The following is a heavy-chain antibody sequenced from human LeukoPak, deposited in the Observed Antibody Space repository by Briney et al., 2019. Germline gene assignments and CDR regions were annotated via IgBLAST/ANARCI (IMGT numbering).Heavy chain of an antibody. J-gene: IGHJ6*03. CDR3: ARVLWSTTVTTGVDYYYYMDV. CDR1: GGSISSYY. CDR2: IYTSGST. Sequence: PSETLSLTCTVSGGSISSYYWSWIRQPAGKGLEWIGRIYTSGSTNYNPSLKSRVTMSVDTSKNQFSLKLSPVTAADTAVYYCARVLWSTTVTTGVDYYYYMDVWGKGTTVTVSS. V-gene: IGHV4-4*07. D-gene: IGHD4-17*01.